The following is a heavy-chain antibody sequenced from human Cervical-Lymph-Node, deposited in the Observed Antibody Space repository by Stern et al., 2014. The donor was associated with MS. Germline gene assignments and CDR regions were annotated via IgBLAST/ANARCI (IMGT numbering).Heavy chain of an antibody. V-gene: IGHV3-48*01. D-gene: IGHD3-10*01. Sequence: EVQLVESGGGLVQPGGSLRLSCAASGFTFSSYCMNWVRQAPGQGLECISDISSSSSTLHYADSVKGRFIISRDNAQNSLYLQMNSLRAEDTAVYYCARTMVRGWGMDVWGQGTTVTVSS. J-gene: IGHJ6*02. CDR2: ISSSSSTL. CDR3: ARTMVRGWGMDV. CDR1: GFTFSSYC.